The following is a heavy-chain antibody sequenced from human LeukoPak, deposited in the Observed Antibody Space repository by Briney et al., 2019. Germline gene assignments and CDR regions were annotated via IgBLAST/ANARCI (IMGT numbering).Heavy chain of an antibody. V-gene: IGHV4-34*01. CDR2: INHSGST. CDR3: ARGKYSSSSLRYYYYGMDV. CDR1: GGSFSGYY. J-gene: IGHJ6*02. D-gene: IGHD6-6*01. Sequence: PSETLSLTCAVYGGSFSGYYWSWIRQPPGKGLEWIGEINHSGSTNYNPSLKSRVTISVDTSKNQFSLKLSSVTAADTAVYYCARGKYSSSSLRYYYYGMDVWGQGTTATVSS.